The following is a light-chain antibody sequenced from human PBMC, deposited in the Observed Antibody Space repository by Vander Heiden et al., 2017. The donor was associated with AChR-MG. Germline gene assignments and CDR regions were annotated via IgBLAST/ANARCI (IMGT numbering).Light chain of an antibody. Sequence: SYELTQPPSVSVSPGQTASIACPGDNFGDKYISWYQQKPGQSPVLVIFQDNRRPSGTPERFSGSNSGNTATLAISGTQAMDEGDYYCQAWDNSIVVFGGGTKLTVL. V-gene: IGLV3-1*01. CDR2: QDN. CDR1: NFGDKY. CDR3: QAWDNSIVV. J-gene: IGLJ2*01.